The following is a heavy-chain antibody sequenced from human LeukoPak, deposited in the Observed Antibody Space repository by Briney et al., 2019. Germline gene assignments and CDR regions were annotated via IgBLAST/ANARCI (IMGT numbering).Heavy chain of an antibody. D-gene: IGHD3-22*01. CDR1: GGSISSGGYY. J-gene: IGHJ4*02. CDR2: IYYSGST. Sequence: SETLSLTCTVSGGSISSGGYYWSWIRQHPGKGLEWIGYIYYSGSTYYNPPLKSRVTISVDTSKNQFSLKLSSVTAADTAVYYCARFTMIVEGYYFDYWGQGTLVTVSS. CDR3: ARFTMIVEGYYFDY. V-gene: IGHV4-31*03.